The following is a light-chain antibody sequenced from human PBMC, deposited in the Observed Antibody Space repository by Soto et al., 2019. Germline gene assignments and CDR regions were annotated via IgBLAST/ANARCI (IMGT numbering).Light chain of an antibody. V-gene: IGKV3-20*01. CDR1: QSVSSNS. CDR3: QQYITSPWT. CDR2: GAS. Sequence: EIVLTQSPGTLSLSPGERATLSCRASQSVSSNSLAWYQQKPGQAPRLLMYGASSRATGIPDRFSGSGSGSGTDFSLTISRLEPEDFAVYYCQQYITSPWTFGQGTKVDI. J-gene: IGKJ1*01.